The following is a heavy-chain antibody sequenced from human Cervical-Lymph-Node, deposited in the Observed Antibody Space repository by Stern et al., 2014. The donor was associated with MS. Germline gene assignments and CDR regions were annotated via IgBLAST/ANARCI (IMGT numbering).Heavy chain of an antibody. CDR2: IYPYDSDT. V-gene: IGHV5-51*01. CDR3: ARHVQGFDY. J-gene: IGHJ4*02. Sequence: EVKLGESGAEVKKPGESLKISCKLSGYSFTIYYIAWVRQMPGKGLEWMGVIYPYDSDTTYSPSFQGQVTISADKSITTAYLQWSSLRASDTAMYYCARHVQGFDYWGQGTLVTVSS. CDR1: GYSFTIYY.